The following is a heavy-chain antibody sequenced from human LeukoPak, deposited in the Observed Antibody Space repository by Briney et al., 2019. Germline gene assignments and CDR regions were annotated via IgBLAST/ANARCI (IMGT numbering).Heavy chain of an antibody. CDR2: INPSGGST. CDR3: ARVRRVDYGDYVD. V-gene: IGHV1-46*01. Sequence: ASVKVSCEASGYTFTSYYMHWVRQTPGQGLEWMGIINPSGGSTSYAQKFQGRVTMTRDTSTSTVYMELSSLRSEDTAVYYCARVRRVDYGDYVDWGQGTLVTVSS. CDR1: GYTFTSYY. J-gene: IGHJ4*02. D-gene: IGHD4-17*01.